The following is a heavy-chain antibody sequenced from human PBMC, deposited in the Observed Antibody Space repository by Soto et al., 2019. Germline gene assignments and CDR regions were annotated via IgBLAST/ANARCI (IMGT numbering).Heavy chain of an antibody. CDR1: GDTFTSYY. V-gene: IGHV1-46*01. Sequence: QVRLVQSGAEVKAPGASVKVSCKAPGDTFTSYYMHWVRQAPGHGLEWMVVINPHGGSTRFAQKFGAQVTVIRDPPKIKVYRARSGRTWTYMAVPEGARPAGGVYGIILVGNALVAPWGRATLAPFSS. CDR2: INPHGGST. CDR3: ARPAGGVYGIILVGNALVAP. J-gene: IGHJ5*02. D-gene: IGHD2-15*01.